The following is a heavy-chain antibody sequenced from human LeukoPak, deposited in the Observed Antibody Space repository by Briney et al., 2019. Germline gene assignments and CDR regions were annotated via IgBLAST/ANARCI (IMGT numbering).Heavy chain of an antibody. CDR1: GVSISNTDYY. J-gene: IGHJ4*02. CDR2: IYYSGST. V-gene: IGHV4-30-4*01. CDR3: ARFSQYYDSPTHYLDY. Sequence: SQTLSLTCTVSGVSISNTDYYWTWVRQSPGKGLEWIGYIYYSGSTYYNPSLKSRFTISMDTSKNQFSLRLNSVTAADTAVYYCARFSQYYDSPTHYLDYWGQGILVTVSS. D-gene: IGHD2/OR15-2a*01.